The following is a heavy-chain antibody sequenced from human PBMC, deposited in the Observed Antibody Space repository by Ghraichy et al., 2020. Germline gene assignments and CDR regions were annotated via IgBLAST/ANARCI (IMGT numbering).Heavy chain of an antibody. J-gene: IGHJ6*02. CDR3: AKRVGEQWLGYGIDV. CDR2: ISGSGGTT. Sequence: GGSLRLSCAASGFTFSRFAMTWIRHAPGKGLEWVSAISGSGGTTDYADSVKGRCTISRDNSKNTLYLQMNSLRAEDTAVYYCAKRVGEQWLGYGIDVWGQGTTVIVSS. D-gene: IGHD6-19*01. V-gene: IGHV3-23*01. CDR1: GFTFSRFA.